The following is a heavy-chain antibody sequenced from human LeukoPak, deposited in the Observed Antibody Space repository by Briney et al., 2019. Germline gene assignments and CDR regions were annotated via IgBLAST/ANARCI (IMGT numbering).Heavy chain of an antibody. CDR1: GYTFTSYD. CDR2: MNPNSGNT. J-gene: IGHJ4*02. V-gene: IGHV1-8*01. CDR3: ARSYGDLYYFDY. D-gene: IGHD4-17*01. Sequence: ASVKVSCKASGYTFTSYDINWVRQATGQGLEWMGWMNPNSGNTGYAQKFQGRVTMTRDTSTSTVYMELSSLRSEDTAVYYCARSYGDLYYFDYWGQGTLVTVSS.